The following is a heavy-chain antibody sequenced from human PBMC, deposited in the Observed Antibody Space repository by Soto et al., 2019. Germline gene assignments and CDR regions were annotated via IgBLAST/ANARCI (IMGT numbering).Heavy chain of an antibody. Sequence: ASVKVSCKASGYMFTGYYMHWVRQAPGQGLEWMGWINPDRGGTNYAQKFQGRVTMTRDTSITTAYMELSRLRSDDMAVYYCARYRDGYNSGIPGYWGQGTLVTVSS. V-gene: IGHV1-2*02. CDR2: INPDRGGT. D-gene: IGHD5-12*01. CDR1: GYMFTGYY. CDR3: ARYRDGYNSGIPGY. J-gene: IGHJ4*02.